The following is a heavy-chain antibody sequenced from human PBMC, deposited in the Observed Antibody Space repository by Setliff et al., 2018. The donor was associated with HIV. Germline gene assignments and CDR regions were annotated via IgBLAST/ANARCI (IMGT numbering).Heavy chain of an antibody. CDR1: GGSISSGSYS. V-gene: IGHV4-61*02. J-gene: IGHJ4*02. CDR3: ARPRREDSRGYYAPLFDY. D-gene: IGHD3-22*01. Sequence: PSETLSLTCTVSGGSISSGSYSWTWIRQPAGKGLEWIGRIYTTGSTNYNPSLKSRVTMSVDTSNHQFCLRLSSVTASDTAVYYCARPRREDSRGYYAPLFDYWGQGALVAVSA. CDR2: IYTTGST.